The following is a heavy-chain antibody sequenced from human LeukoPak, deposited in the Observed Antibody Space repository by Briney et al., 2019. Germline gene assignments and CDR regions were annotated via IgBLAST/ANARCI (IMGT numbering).Heavy chain of an antibody. Sequence: GGSLRLSCAASGFTFSSYWMHWVRQAAGKGLVWVSRINNDGSSTSYADSVKGRFTISRDNSKNTLYLQMNSLRAEDTAVYYCARGPYYDILTGYSPFDYWGQGTLVTVSS. D-gene: IGHD3-9*01. V-gene: IGHV3-74*01. J-gene: IGHJ4*02. CDR2: INNDGSST. CDR1: GFTFSSYW. CDR3: ARGPYYDILTGYSPFDY.